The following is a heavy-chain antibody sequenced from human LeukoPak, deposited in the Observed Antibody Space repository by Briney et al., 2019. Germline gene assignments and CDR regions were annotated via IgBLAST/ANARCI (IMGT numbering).Heavy chain of an antibody. D-gene: IGHD6-13*01. CDR1: GFTLSSYA. V-gene: IGHV3-23*01. Sequence: PGGSLRLSYATSGFTLSSYAMNWVRQAPGKGLEWVSGITGSSDKTFYADSVKGRFTISRDSSKNTMYLQMNSLRGEDSAVYYCAKDLSSSWQIDYWGQGTLVTVSS. CDR3: AKDLSSSWQIDY. J-gene: IGHJ4*02. CDR2: ITGSSDKT.